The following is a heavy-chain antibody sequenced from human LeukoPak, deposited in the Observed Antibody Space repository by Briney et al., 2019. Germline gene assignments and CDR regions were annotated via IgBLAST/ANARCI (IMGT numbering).Heavy chain of an antibody. D-gene: IGHD2-8*01. J-gene: IGHJ4*02. CDR2: INHSGST. V-gene: IGHV4-34*01. CDR1: GGSFSVYY. Sequence: PSETLSLTCAVYGGSFSVYYWSWIRQPPGKGLEWIGEINHSGSTNYNPSLKSRVTISVDTSKNQFSLKLSSVTAADTAVYYCARVYCTNGVCDKYYFDYWGQGTLVTVSS. CDR3: ARVYCTNGVCDKYYFDY.